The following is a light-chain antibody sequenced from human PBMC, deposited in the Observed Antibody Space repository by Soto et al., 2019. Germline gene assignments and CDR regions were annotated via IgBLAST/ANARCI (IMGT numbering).Light chain of an antibody. CDR3: SSYSSSSPRV. J-gene: IGLJ2*01. V-gene: IGLV2-14*01. CDR1: TNDVGGYNY. CDR2: EVT. Sequence: QSVLTQPASVSGSPGQSITISCTGTTNDVGGYNYVSWYQQHPGKAPKLMIYEVTNRPSGVSNRFSGSKSGNTASLTISGLQAEDEADYYCSSYSSSSPRVFGGGTKLTVL.